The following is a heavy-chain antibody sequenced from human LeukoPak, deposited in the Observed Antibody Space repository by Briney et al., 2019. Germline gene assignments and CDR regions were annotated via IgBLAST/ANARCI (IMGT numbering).Heavy chain of an antibody. D-gene: IGHD6-13*01. Sequence: PSETLSLTCTVYGGSISSGGYYWSWIRQPPGKGLEWIGYIYHSGSTYYNPSLKSRVTISVDRSKNQFSLKLSSVTAADTAVYYCARDGGIASYYFDYWGQGTLVTVSS. V-gene: IGHV4-30-2*01. J-gene: IGHJ4*02. CDR1: GGSISSGGYY. CDR2: IYHSGST. CDR3: ARDGGIASYYFDY.